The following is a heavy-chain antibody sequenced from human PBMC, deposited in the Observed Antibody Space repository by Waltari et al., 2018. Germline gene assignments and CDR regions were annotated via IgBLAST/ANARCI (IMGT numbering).Heavy chain of an antibody. V-gene: IGHV1-2*02. Sequence: QVQLVQSGAEVKKPGASVKVSCKASGYTFTGYYMHWVRQAPGQGLEGMGWINPNSGGTNDAQKFQGRVTMTRDTSISTAYMELSSLRSEDTAVYYCARERKVRYSSSVDWFDPWGQGTLVTVSS. D-gene: IGHD6-13*01. CDR1: GYTFTGYY. CDR2: INPNSGGT. CDR3: ARERKVRYSSSVDWFDP. J-gene: IGHJ5*02.